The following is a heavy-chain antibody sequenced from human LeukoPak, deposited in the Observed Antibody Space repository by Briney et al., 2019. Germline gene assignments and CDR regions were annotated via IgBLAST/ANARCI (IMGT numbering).Heavy chain of an antibody. CDR3: ARDSVVAGINY. Sequence: GGSLRLSCAASGFTFSSYAMHWVRQAPGKGLEWVAAISYDGSNKYYADSVKGRFTISRDNSKNTLYLQMNSLRAEDTAVYYCARDSVVAGINYWGQGPWSPSPQ. CDR2: ISYDGSNK. V-gene: IGHV3-30-3*01. J-gene: IGHJ4*02. D-gene: IGHD6-19*01. CDR1: GFTFSSYA.